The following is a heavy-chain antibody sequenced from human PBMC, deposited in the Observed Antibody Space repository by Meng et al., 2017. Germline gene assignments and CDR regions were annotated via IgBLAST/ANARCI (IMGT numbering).Heavy chain of an antibody. D-gene: IGHD6-19*01. J-gene: IGHJ4*02. CDR2: IYYSGST. V-gene: IGHV4-59*01. CDR3: ARGGRGGSGWYSNYFDY. Sequence: SETLSLTCTVSGGSISSYYWSWIRQAPGKGLEWIGYIYYSGSTNYNPSLKSRVTISVDTPKNQFSLKLSSVTAADTAVYYCARGGRGGSGWYSNYFDYWGQGTLVTVSS. CDR1: GGSISSYY.